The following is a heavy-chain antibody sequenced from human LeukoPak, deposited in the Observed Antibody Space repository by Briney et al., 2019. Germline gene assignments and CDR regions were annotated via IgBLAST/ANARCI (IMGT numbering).Heavy chain of an antibody. Sequence: GGSLRLSCAASGFTFDDYGMSWVRQAPGKGLEWVSGINWNGGSTGYADSVKGRFTISRDNAKNSLYLQMNSLRAEDTAVYYCAREVAAAGTGSWFDPWGQGTLVTVSS. CDR2: INWNGGST. V-gene: IGHV3-20*04. D-gene: IGHD6-13*01. CDR1: GFTFDDYG. CDR3: AREVAAAGTGSWFDP. J-gene: IGHJ5*02.